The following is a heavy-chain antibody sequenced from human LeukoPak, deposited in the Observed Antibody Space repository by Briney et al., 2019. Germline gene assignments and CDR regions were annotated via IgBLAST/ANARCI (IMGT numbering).Heavy chain of an antibody. D-gene: IGHD3-16*02. J-gene: IGHJ4*02. CDR3: ASPNVYDYVWGSYRFDY. CDR1: GGTFSSYA. Sequence: SVKVSCKASGGTFSSYAISWVRQAPGQGLEWMGRIIPIFGTANYAQKFQGRVTITTDESTSTAYMELSSLRSEDTAVYYCASPNVYDYVWGSYRFDYWGQGTLVTVSS. V-gene: IGHV1-69*05. CDR2: IIPIFGTA.